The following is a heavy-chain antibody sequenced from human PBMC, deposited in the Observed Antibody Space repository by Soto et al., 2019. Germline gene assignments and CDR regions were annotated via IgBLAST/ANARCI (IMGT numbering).Heavy chain of an antibody. CDR3: ASRGGTLGANSDFWSGYYTWFDP. Sequence: QLQLQESGPGLVKPSETLSLTCTVSGGSISSSSYYWGWIRQPPGKGLEWIGSIYYSGNTYYNPSLKSRVTISVDTSKNQFSLQLSSVTAADTAVYYCASRGGTLGANSDFWSGYYTWFDPWGQGTLVSVSS. CDR2: IYYSGNT. D-gene: IGHD3-3*01. CDR1: GGSISSSSYY. J-gene: IGHJ5*02. V-gene: IGHV4-39*01.